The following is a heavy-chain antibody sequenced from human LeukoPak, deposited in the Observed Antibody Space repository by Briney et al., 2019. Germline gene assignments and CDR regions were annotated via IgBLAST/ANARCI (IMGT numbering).Heavy chain of an antibody. Sequence: TGGSLRLSCAASGFTFSSYGMHWVRQAPGKGLEWVAFIRYDGSNKYYADSVKGRFTISRDNSKNTLYLQMNSLRAEDTAVYYCAKDGHIVATNVLAAAGTSFDYWGQGTLVTVSS. CDR2: IRYDGSNK. CDR3: AKDGHIVATNVLAAAGTSFDY. V-gene: IGHV3-30*02. J-gene: IGHJ4*02. CDR1: GFTFSSYG. D-gene: IGHD6-13*01.